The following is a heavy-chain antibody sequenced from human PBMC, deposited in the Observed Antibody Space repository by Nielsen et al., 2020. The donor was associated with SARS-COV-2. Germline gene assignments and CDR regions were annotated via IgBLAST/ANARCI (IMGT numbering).Heavy chain of an antibody. J-gene: IGHJ3*02. CDR1: GYTFTSYG. Sequence: SVKVSCKASGYTFTSYGISWVRQARGQRLEWIGWIVVGSGNTNYAQKFQERVTITRDMSTSTAYMELSSLRSEDTAVYYCAAAPSYDSSGYDAFDIWGQGTMVTVSS. CDR3: AAAPSYDSSGYDAFDI. D-gene: IGHD3-22*01. V-gene: IGHV1-58*02. CDR2: IVVGSGNT.